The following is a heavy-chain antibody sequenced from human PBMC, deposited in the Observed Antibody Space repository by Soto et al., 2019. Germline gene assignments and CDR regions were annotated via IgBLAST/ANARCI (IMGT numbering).Heavy chain of an antibody. V-gene: IGHV4-59*01. J-gene: IGHJ4*02. Sequence: SETLSLTCTVSGGSISSYYWSWVRQPPGKGLEWIGYIYYSGNTNYNPSLKRRVTISVDTSKKQFSLKLSSVTAADTAVYYCARGGWGSSWSYYDYWGQGTLVTVSS. CDR1: GGSISSYY. CDR3: ARGGWGSSWSYYDY. CDR2: IYYSGNT. D-gene: IGHD6-13*01.